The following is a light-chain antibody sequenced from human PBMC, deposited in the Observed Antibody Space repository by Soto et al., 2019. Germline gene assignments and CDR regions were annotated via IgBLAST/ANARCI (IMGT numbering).Light chain of an antibody. CDR1: QSVSSY. Sequence: EIVLTQSPATLSLSPWERATLSCRASQSVSSYLAWYQQKPGQAPRLLIYDASNRATGIPARFSGSGSGTDFTLTISSLEPEDFAVYYCQQRSNWRWTFGQGTKVDI. CDR3: QQRSNWRWT. CDR2: DAS. V-gene: IGKV3-11*01. J-gene: IGKJ1*01.